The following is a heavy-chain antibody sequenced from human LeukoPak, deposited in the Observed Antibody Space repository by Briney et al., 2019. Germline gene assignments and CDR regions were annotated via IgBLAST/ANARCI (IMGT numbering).Heavy chain of an antibody. Sequence: ASVKVSCKASGYTFTSYAMHWVRQAPGQRLEWMGWINAGNGNTKYSQKFQGRVTITRDTSASTAYMEPSSLRSEDTAVYYCARDRGGSHFDYWGQGTLVTVSS. J-gene: IGHJ4*02. D-gene: IGHD3-10*01. V-gene: IGHV1-3*01. CDR2: INAGNGNT. CDR1: GYTFTSYA. CDR3: ARDRGGSHFDY.